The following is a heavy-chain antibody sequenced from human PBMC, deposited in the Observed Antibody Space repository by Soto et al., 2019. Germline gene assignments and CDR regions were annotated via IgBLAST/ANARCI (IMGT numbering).Heavy chain of an antibody. D-gene: IGHD3-22*01. V-gene: IGHV4-31*03. Sequence: SETLSLTCTVSGGSISSGGYYWSWIRQHPGKGLEWIGYIYYSGSTYYNPSLKSRVTISVDTSKNQFSLKLSSVTAADTAVYYCARESYYYDSSGYYHYFDYWGQGTLVTVSS. CDR3: ARESYYYDSSGYYHYFDY. J-gene: IGHJ4*02. CDR2: IYYSGST. CDR1: GGSISSGGYY.